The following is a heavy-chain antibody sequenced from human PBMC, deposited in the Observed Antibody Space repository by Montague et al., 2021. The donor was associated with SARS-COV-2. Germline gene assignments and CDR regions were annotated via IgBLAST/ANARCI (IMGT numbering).Heavy chain of an antibody. Sequence: PALVKPTQTPTLTCTFSGFSLTTSAMCVSWIRQPPGKAPEWLARIDWDDDKHYNASLKTRLTISKDTSKNHVVLTMTNMDPVDTGTYYCARSVQPAGNSAPLGYSGLDVWGRGTTVIVSS. D-gene: IGHD2-21*01. CDR1: GFSLTTSAMC. CDR2: IDWDDDK. CDR3: ARSVQPAGNSAPLGYSGLDV. J-gene: IGHJ6*02. V-gene: IGHV2-70*11.